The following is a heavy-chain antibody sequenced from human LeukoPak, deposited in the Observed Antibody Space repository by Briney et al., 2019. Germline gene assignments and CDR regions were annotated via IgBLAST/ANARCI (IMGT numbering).Heavy chain of an antibody. D-gene: IGHD3-3*01. CDR1: GYTFTSYY. V-gene: IGHV1-46*01. CDR2: INPSGGST. Sequence: ASVKVSCKASGYTFTSYYMHWVRQAPGQGLEWRGIINPSGGSTSYAQKFQGRVTMTRDMSTSTDYMELSSLRSEDTAVYYCARGAIFGRKLDYWGQGTLVTVSS. CDR3: ARGAIFGRKLDY. J-gene: IGHJ4*02.